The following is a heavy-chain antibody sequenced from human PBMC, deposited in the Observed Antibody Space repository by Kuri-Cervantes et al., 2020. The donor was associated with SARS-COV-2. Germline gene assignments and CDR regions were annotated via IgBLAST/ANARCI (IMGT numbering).Heavy chain of an antibody. CDR1: GFTFSSYA. Sequence: GGSLRPSCAASGFTFSSYAMSWVRQAPGKGLEWVSAISGSGGSTYYADSVKGRFTISRDNAKNSLYLQMNSLRAEDTAVYYCARDEWHYYGSGRYGPRYYYYGMDVWGQGTTVTVSS. CDR3: ARDEWHYYGSGRYGPRYYYYGMDV. CDR2: ISGSGGST. V-gene: IGHV3-23*01. J-gene: IGHJ6*02. D-gene: IGHD3-10*01.